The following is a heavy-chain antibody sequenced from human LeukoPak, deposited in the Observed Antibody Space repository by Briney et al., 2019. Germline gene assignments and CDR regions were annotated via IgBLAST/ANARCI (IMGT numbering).Heavy chain of an antibody. CDR3: ARGHIGYGGNSGPYYYGMDV. D-gene: IGHD4-23*01. J-gene: IGHJ6*02. Sequence: GGSLRLSCAASGFTFSSYGMHWVRQAPGKGLEWVAVMWYDGSNKYYADSVKGRFTISRDNSKNTLYLQMNSLRAEDTAVYYCARGHIGYGGNSGPYYYGMDVWGQGTTVTVSS. V-gene: IGHV3-33*01. CDR2: MWYDGSNK. CDR1: GFTFSSYG.